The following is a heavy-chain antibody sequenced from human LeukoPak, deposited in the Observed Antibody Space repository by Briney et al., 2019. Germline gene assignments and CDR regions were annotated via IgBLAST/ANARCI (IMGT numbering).Heavy chain of an antibody. CDR3: VRDDVSP. Sequence: SVNVSCKTSGYTFTGYYIHWVRQAPGQGLEWMGWINPNSGGTNYAQNFQGRVTMTRDTSISTAYMELSRLRSDDTAVYYCVRDDVSPWGQGTLVTVSS. CDR2: INPNSGGT. CDR1: GYTFTGYY. J-gene: IGHJ5*02. V-gene: IGHV1-2*02.